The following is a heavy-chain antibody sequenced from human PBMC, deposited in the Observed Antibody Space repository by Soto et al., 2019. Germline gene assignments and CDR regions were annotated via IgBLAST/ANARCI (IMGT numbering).Heavy chain of an antibody. D-gene: IGHD6-19*01. CDR1: GGTFSTFG. CDR2: TIPIFNTA. CDR3: ARQTVSSGWHYGNWFDP. Sequence: SVKVSCKVSGGTFSTFGISWVRQAPGQGLEWMGGTIPIFNTAKYAQKFQGRVTITADKSTSTVHMELSSLRSEDTAVYYCARQTVSSGWHYGNWFDPWGQGTLVTVSS. V-gene: IGHV1-69*06. J-gene: IGHJ5*02.